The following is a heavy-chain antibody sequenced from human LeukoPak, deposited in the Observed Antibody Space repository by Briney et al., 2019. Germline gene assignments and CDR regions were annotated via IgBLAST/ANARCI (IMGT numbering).Heavy chain of an antibody. CDR1: RFTFSSYW. CDR2: IKQDGSAK. CDR3: ARILTGYDAFDY. J-gene: IGHJ4*02. D-gene: IGHD3-9*01. Sequence: GGSLRLSCAASRFTFSSYWMSWVRQAPGKGLEWVANIKQDGSAKYYVDSVKGRFTISRDNAKNSLYLQMNTLRAEDTAVYYCARILTGYDAFDYWGQGTLVTVSS. V-gene: IGHV3-7*01.